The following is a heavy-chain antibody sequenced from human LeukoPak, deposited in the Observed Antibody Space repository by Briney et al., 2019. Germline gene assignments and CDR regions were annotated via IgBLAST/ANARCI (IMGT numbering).Heavy chain of an antibody. Sequence: ASVKVSCKASGYTFTDYYIHWVRQAPGHGLEWMGWIDPSSGGTNYAQRFHGWVTMTTDTSISTAYIELSRLTSDDTAVYFCARGDGVYVLGFQHWGQGTLVTVSS. CDR1: GYTFTDYY. CDR2: IDPSSGGT. V-gene: IGHV1-2*04. J-gene: IGHJ1*01. D-gene: IGHD5/OR15-5a*01. CDR3: ARGDGVYVLGFQH.